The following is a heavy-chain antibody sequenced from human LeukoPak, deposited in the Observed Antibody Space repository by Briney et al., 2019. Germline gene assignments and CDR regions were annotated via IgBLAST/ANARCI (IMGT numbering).Heavy chain of an antibody. CDR1: GGSISSGEYY. J-gene: IGHJ4*02. V-gene: IGHV4-30-4*01. Sequence: SETLSLTCTVSGGSISSGEYYWSWIRQPPGKGLEWIGYIYYSGSTYYNPSLKSRVTISVDTSKNQFSLKLSSVTAADTAVYYCARVGFYGDYASDYWGQGTLVTVSS. D-gene: IGHD4-17*01. CDR2: IYYSGST. CDR3: ARVGFYGDYASDY.